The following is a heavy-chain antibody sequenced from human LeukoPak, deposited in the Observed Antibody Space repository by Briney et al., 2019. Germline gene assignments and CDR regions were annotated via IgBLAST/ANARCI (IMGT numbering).Heavy chain of an antibody. V-gene: IGHV1-46*01. CDR2: VIPLTGVT. CDR1: GYTFTSYY. Sequence: GASVKVSCKASGYTFTSYYMHWVRQAPGQGFEWLGRVIPLTGVTDYAQKFQGRLTITVDRPTSSSDMELTSLISEDTAVYYCARPERLPGFHDAFDLWGQGTMVTVSP. J-gene: IGHJ3*01. D-gene: IGHD3-9*01. CDR3: ARPERLPGFHDAFDL.